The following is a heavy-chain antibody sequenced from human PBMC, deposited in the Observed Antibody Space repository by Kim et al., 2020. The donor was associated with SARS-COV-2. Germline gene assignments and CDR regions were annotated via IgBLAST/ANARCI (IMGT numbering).Heavy chain of an antibody. CDR2: IYWNDDK. J-gene: IGHJ4*02. CDR3: ALLNFWSPYWGLDY. CDR1: GFSLSTSGVS. Sequence: SGPTLVNPTQTLTLTCTFSGFSLSTSGVSVVWIRQPPGKALECLALIYWNDDKRYSPSLRNRLTITKDTSKNQVVLTMTNVDPVDTATYYCALLNFWSPYWGLDYWGPGTPVTVSS. V-gene: IGHV2-5*01. D-gene: IGHD3-3*01.